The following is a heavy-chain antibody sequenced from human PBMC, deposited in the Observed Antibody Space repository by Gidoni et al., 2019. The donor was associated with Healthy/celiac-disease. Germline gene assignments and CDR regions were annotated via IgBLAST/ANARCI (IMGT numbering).Heavy chain of an antibody. CDR1: GFTFSSYA. D-gene: IGHD3-3*01. CDR2: ISGSGGST. CDR3: AKEATSGGLYYDFWSGYYPAEYFQH. Sequence: EVQLLESGGGLVQPGGSLRLSCAASGFTFSSYAMSWVRQAPGKGLEWVSAISGSGGSTYYADSVKGRFTISRDNSKNTLYLQMNSLRAEDTAVYYCAKEATSGGLYYDFWSGYYPAEYFQHWGQGTLVTVSS. J-gene: IGHJ1*01. V-gene: IGHV3-23*01.